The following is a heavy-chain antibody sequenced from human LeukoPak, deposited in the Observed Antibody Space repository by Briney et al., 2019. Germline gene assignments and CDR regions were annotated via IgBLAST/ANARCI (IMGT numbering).Heavy chain of an antibody. Sequence: SGGSLRLSCAASGFTFSSYSMNWVRQAPGKGLEWVSSISSSSSYIYYADSVKGRFTISRDNAKNSLYLQMNSLRAEDTAVYYCAKAKALVVVAASDYWGQGTLVTVSS. CDR2: ISSSSSYI. D-gene: IGHD2-15*01. CDR3: AKAKALVVVAASDY. J-gene: IGHJ4*02. CDR1: GFTFSSYS. V-gene: IGHV3-21*04.